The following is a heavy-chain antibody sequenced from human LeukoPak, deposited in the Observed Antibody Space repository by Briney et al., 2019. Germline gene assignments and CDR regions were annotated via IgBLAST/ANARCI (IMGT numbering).Heavy chain of an antibody. V-gene: IGHV3-30-3*01. CDR1: GFTFSIYA. CDR3: ARDYDSSHNFDY. Sequence: PGGSLRLSCAASGFTFSIYAMHWVRQAPGEGLEWVAVISYDGGNKYYADSVKGRFTISRDNSKNTLYLQMNSLRAEDTAVYYCARDYDSSHNFDYWGQGTLVTVSS. D-gene: IGHD3-22*01. J-gene: IGHJ4*02. CDR2: ISYDGGNK.